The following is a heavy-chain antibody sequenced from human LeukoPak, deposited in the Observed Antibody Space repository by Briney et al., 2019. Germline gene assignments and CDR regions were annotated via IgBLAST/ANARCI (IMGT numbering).Heavy chain of an antibody. CDR1: GGSISSYY. D-gene: IGHD2-2*02. Sequence: SETLSLTCTVSGGSISSYYWSWIRQPAGKGLEWIGRIYTSGSTNYNPSLKSRVTISVDTSKNQFSLKLSSVTAADTAVYYCARGGSGYCSSTSCYNHPPFDYWGQGTLVTVSS. J-gene: IGHJ4*02. CDR3: ARGGSGYCSSTSCYNHPPFDY. CDR2: IYTSGST. V-gene: IGHV4-4*07.